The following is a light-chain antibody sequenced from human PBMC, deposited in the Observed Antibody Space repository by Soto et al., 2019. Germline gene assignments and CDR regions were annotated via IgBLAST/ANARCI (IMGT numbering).Light chain of an antibody. J-gene: IGLJ2*01. CDR1: SRHSSYA. Sequence: QLVLTQSPSASASLGASVKLTCTLSSRHSSYAIAWHQQQPEKGPRYLMKLNSDGRHTKGDGIPDRFSGSSFGTERYLTISSLQSEDEADYYCQTWGTGILVFGGGTKLTVL. V-gene: IGLV4-69*01. CDR3: QTWGTGILV. CDR2: LNSDGRH.